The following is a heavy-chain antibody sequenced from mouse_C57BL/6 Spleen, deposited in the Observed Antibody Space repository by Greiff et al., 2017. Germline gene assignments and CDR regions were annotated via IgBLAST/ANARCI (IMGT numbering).Heavy chain of an antibody. Sequence: QVQLQQPGAELVRPGSSVKLSCKASGYTFTSYWMHWVKQRPIQGLEWIGNIDPSDSETHYTQKFKDKATLTVDKSSSTAYMQLSSLTSEDSAVYYCAREDGYYGGAMDDWGQGTSVTVSS. D-gene: IGHD2-3*01. CDR1: GYTFTSYW. J-gene: IGHJ4*01. V-gene: IGHV1-52*01. CDR3: AREDGYYGGAMDD. CDR2: IDPSDSET.